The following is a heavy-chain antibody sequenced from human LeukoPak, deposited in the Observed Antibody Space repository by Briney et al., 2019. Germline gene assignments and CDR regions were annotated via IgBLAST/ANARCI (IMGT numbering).Heavy chain of an antibody. Sequence: GGSLRLSCAASGFTFSSYAMHWVRQAPGKGLEWVAVISYDGSNKYYADSVKGRFTISRDNSKNTLYLQMNSLRAEDTAVYYCARESRVVVPAASWGYFDYWGQGTLVTVSS. D-gene: IGHD2-2*01. CDR2: ISYDGSNK. V-gene: IGHV3-30*04. CDR1: GFTFSSYA. J-gene: IGHJ4*02. CDR3: ARESRVVVPAASWGYFDY.